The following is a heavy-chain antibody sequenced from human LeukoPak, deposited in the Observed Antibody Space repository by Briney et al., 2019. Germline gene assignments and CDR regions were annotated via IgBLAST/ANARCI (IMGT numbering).Heavy chain of an antibody. CDR3: ARDSSGSLDY. CDR1: GFSFRGYT. CDR2: ISWNGYST. D-gene: IGHD1-26*01. J-gene: IGHJ4*02. V-gene: IGHV3-43*01. Sequence: PGGSLRLSCAASGFSFRGYTMHWVRQAPGKGLEWVSLISWNGYSTSYGASVEGRFTISRDNNEGALNLQMSSLRTEDTAFYYCARDSSGSLDYWGQGTLVTVSS.